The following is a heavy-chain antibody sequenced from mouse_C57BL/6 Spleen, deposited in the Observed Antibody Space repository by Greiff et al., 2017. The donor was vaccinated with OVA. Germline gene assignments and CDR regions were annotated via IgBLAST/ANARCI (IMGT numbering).Heavy chain of an antibody. D-gene: IGHD4-1*01. Sequence: VQLQQSGAELMKPGASVKLSCKATGYTFTGYWIEWVKQRPGHGLEWIGEILPGSGSTNNNEKFKGKATFTADTSSNTAYMQLSSLTTEDSAIYYCARIGTGTGAYWGQGTLVTVSA. CDR2: ILPGSGST. J-gene: IGHJ3*01. V-gene: IGHV1-9*01. CDR3: ARIGTGTGAY. CDR1: GYTFTGYW.